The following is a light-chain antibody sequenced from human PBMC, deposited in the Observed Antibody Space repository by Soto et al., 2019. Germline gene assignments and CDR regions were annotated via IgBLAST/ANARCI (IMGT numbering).Light chain of an antibody. J-gene: IGKJ2*02. V-gene: IGKV1-33*01. CDR3: QQYDYLPST. Sequence: DIQMTQSPSSLSASVGDRVTITCQASQDIRNYLNWYQQKPGKAPKLLIYDASNLETGVPSRFSGSGSGTDFTFTISSLQPEDIATYYCQQYDYLPSTFGQGTKLEIK. CDR2: DAS. CDR1: QDIRNY.